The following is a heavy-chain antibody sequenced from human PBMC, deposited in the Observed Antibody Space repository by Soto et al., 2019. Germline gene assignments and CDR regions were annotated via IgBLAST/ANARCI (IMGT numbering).Heavy chain of an antibody. J-gene: IGHJ4*02. V-gene: IGHV1-69*06. CDR2: IIPIFGTA. CDR3: ASKAACGGDCYAVDS. D-gene: IGHD2-21*02. Sequence: QVQLVQSGAEVKKPGSSVKISCKASGGTFSSNTINWVRQDAGQGHEWMGGIIPIFGTANYAKKFQGRVTITADKSTNTEYMELSSLTSEDTAVYYCASKAACGGDCYAVDSWGQGTLVTVSS. CDR1: GGTFSSNT.